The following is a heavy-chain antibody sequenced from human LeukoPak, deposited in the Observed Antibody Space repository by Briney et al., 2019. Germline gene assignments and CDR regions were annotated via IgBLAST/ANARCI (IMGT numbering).Heavy chain of an antibody. CDR1: GFTVRDSY. Sequence: GGSLRLSCAASGFTVRDSYMSWVRQAPGKRLEWVSFIYVSGTTFYAASVKGRFTISRDNSKNTVYIQMNSLRAEDTALYYCGRHAYGGSPPVYWGQGTLVTVSS. CDR2: IYVSGTT. J-gene: IGHJ4*02. CDR3: GRHAYGGSPPVY. V-gene: IGHV3-53*01. D-gene: IGHD4-23*01.